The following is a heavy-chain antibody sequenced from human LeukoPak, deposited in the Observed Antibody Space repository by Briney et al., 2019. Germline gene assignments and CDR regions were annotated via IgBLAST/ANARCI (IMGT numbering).Heavy chain of an antibody. V-gene: IGHV4-59*01. CDR3: ARHVDASSCYSWFDP. CDR1: GGSITSNY. CDR2: IYHSGST. J-gene: IGHJ5*02. D-gene: IGHD2-15*01. Sequence: SETLSLTCTVSGGSITSNYWSWIRQPPGKGLEWMGCIYHSGSTNYNPSLKSRVTISLDTSKNQFSLRLSSVTAADTAVYYCARHVDASSCYSWFDPWGQGTLVTVSS.